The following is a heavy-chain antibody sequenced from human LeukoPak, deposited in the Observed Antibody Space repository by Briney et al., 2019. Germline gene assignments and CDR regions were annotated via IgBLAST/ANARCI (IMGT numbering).Heavy chain of an antibody. J-gene: IGHJ3*02. Sequence: PGGSLRLSCAASGFTFSSYSMNWVRQAPGKGLEWVSSISSSSSYIYYADSVKGRFTISRDNAKNSLYLQMNSLRAEDTAVYYCARDSDDGDAFDIWGQGTMVTVSS. V-gene: IGHV3-21*01. CDR3: ARDSDDGDAFDI. CDR1: GFTFSSYS. CDR2: ISSSSSYI. D-gene: IGHD1-26*01.